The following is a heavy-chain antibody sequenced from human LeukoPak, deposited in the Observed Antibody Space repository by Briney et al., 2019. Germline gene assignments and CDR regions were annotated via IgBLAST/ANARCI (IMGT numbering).Heavy chain of an antibody. J-gene: IGHJ5*02. CDR3: ARGYSSSWDSRSSNWFDP. CDR1: GYSFTSYW. D-gene: IGHD6-13*01. V-gene: IGHV5-51*01. Sequence: HGESLKISCKGSGYSFTSYWIGGVPQMPGKGVEWMGIIYPGDYDTRYSASFQGQVTISADKSISTAYLQWSSLKASATAMYYCARGYSSSWDSRSSNWFDPWGQGTLVTVSS. CDR2: IYPGDYDT.